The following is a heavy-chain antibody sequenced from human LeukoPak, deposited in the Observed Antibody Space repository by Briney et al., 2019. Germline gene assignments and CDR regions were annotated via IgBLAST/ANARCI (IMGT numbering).Heavy chain of an antibody. Sequence: SETLSLTCTVSGGSISSYYWSWIRQPPGKGLEWIGYIYYSGSTNYNPSLKSRVTISVDTSKNQFSLKLSSVTAADTAVYYCAREYYYDSSGYYRFENWFGPWGQGTLVTVSS. J-gene: IGHJ5*02. V-gene: IGHV4-59*01. CDR2: IYYSGST. CDR1: GGSISSYY. D-gene: IGHD3-22*01. CDR3: AREYYYDSSGYYRFENWFGP.